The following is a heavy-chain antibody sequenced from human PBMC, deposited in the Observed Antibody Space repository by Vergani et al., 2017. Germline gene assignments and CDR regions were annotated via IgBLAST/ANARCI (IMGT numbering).Heavy chain of an antibody. D-gene: IGHD1-26*01. CDR3: ARVVDDAFDI. V-gene: IGHV4-34*01. J-gene: IGHJ3*02. CDR1: GGSFSGYY. CDR2: INHSGST. Sequence: QVQLQQWGAGLLKPSETLSLTCAVYGGSFSGYYWSWIRQPPGKGLEWIGEINHSGSTNYNPSLKSRVTISVDTSKNQFSLKLSSVTAADTAVYYCARVVDDAFDIWGQGTMVTVSS.